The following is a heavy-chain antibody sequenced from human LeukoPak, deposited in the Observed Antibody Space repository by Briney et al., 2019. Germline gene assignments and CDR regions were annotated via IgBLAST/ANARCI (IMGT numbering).Heavy chain of an antibody. CDR2: ISISSSYI. D-gene: IGHD3-9*01. V-gene: IGHV3-21*04. CDR1: GFTFSRYS. Sequence: GGSLRLSCAASGFTFSRYSMNWVRQAPGKGLEWVSSISISSSYIYYADSVKGRFTMSRDNAKNSLYLQMNSLGAEDTALYYCAKESHYDILTGYYIYWGQGTLVTVSS. CDR3: AKESHYDILTGYYIY. J-gene: IGHJ4*02.